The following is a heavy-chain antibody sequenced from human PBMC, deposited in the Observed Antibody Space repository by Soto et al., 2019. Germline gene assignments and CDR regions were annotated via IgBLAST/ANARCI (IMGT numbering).Heavy chain of an antibody. J-gene: IGHJ4*02. Sequence: QVQLVQSGAEVKKPGSSVKVSCKASGGTFSSYTISWVRQAPGQGLEWMGRIIPILGLANYAQKFQGRVTITADKSTGTAYMELNSLRSENTAVYYCANPPRYWGQGTLVTVSS. CDR2: IIPILGLA. V-gene: IGHV1-69*02. CDR1: GGTFSSYT. CDR3: ANPPRY.